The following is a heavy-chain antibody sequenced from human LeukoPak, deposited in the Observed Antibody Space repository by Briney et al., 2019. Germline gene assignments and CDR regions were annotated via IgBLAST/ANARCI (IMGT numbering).Heavy chain of an antibody. CDR1: GFTFSSYG. V-gene: IGHV3-30*02. CDR3: AKAWFGDLKGYFDY. J-gene: IGHJ4*02. D-gene: IGHD3-10*01. Sequence: PGGSLRLSCAASGFTFSSYGMHWVRQAPGKGLEWVAFIRYDGSSKYYADSVKGRFTISRDNSKNTLYLQMNSLRAEDTAVYYCAKAWFGDLKGYFDYWGQGTLVTVSS. CDR2: IRYDGSSK.